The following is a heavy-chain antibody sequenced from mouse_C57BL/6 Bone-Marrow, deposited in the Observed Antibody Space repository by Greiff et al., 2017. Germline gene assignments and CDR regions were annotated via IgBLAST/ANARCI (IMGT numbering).Heavy chain of an antibody. CDR3: TRGYYYGSSPWFAY. CDR2: ISSGGDYI. Sequence: EVQLVESGEGLVKPGGSLTLSCAASGFTFSSYAMSWVRQTPEKRLEWVAYISSGGDYIYYADTVKGRFTISRDNARNTLYLQMSSLKSEDTAMYYCTRGYYYGSSPWFAYWGQGTLVTVSA. V-gene: IGHV5-9-1*02. D-gene: IGHD1-1*01. CDR1: GFTFSSYA. J-gene: IGHJ3*01.